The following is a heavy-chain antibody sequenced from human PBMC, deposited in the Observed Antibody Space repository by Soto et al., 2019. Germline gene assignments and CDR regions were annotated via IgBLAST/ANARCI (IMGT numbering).Heavy chain of an antibody. D-gene: IGHD1-7*01. J-gene: IGHJ3*02. CDR2: AYYRSKWHN. CDR3: ARGRNSAFDI. Sequence: QVQLQQSGPGLVKPSQTLSLTCAITGANVFRNDIAWNWVRQSPSRGLEWLGRAYYRSKWHNEYAVSVKSRTTITLDTSRNPLSLQWYSVSPEDSAVYYCARGRNSAFDIWGQGTLVVVSS. CDR1: GANVFRNDIA. V-gene: IGHV6-1*01.